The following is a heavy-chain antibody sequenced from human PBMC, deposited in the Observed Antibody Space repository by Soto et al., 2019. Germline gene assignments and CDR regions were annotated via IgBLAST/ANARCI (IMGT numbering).Heavy chain of an antibody. V-gene: IGHV3-48*01. Sequence: EVQLVESGGGLVQPGGSLRLSCAASGFTFSSYSMNWVRQAPGKGLEWVSYISRSSSTIYYADSVKGRFTISRDNAKNSLYLQMNSLRAEDTAVYYCARDPDYYGSGSYLDYWGQGTLVTVSS. J-gene: IGHJ4*02. CDR2: ISRSSSTI. CDR1: GFTFSSYS. CDR3: ARDPDYYGSGSYLDY. D-gene: IGHD3-10*01.